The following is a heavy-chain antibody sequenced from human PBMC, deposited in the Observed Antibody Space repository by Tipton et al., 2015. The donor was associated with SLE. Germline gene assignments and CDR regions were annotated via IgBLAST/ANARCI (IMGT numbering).Heavy chain of an antibody. CDR2: ISGGGGST. D-gene: IGHD2-21*01. CDR3: AKDRYCGGGTCFASYFDL. Sequence: GSLRLSCAAFGFTFRTYAMAWVRQSPGKGLEWVSLISGGGGSTHYADSVRGRFTISRDNSKNTLSLQLNTLRADDTAIYYCAKDRYCGGGTCFASYFDLWGQGTPVTVSS. V-gene: IGHV3-23*01. J-gene: IGHJ4*02. CDR1: GFTFRTYA.